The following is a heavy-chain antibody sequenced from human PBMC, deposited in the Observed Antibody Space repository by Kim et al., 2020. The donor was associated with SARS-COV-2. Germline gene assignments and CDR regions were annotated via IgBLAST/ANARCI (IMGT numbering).Heavy chain of an antibody. D-gene: IGHD6-6*01. Sequence: DSVKGRFTSSRDKSKHALYLQMHSLRDEDTAVYYCAKDRYAYSSSSPVGYWGQGTLVTVSS. CDR3: AKDRYAYSSSSPVGY. J-gene: IGHJ4*02. V-gene: IGHV3-30*02.